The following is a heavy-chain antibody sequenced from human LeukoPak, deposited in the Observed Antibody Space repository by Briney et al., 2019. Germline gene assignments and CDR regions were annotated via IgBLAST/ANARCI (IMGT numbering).Heavy chain of an antibody. D-gene: IGHD3-22*01. V-gene: IGHV3-23*01. CDR3: AKPAHSSGYPYYFDY. J-gene: IGHJ4*02. CDR1: GFTFSSYA. CDR2: ISGSGGST. Sequence: GGSLRLSCAASGFTFSSYAMSWVRQAPGKGLEWVSAISGSGGSTYYADSVKGRFTISRDNSKNTLYLQMNSLRAEDTAVYYRAKPAHSSGYPYYFDYWGQGTLVTVSS.